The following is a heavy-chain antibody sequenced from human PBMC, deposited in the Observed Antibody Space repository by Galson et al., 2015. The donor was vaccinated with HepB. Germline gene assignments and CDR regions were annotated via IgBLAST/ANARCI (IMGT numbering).Heavy chain of an antibody. CDR1: GASIRSEGHW. V-gene: IGHV4-39*01. D-gene: IGHD5-12*01. CDR3: SRQVGYGSWSLEL. J-gene: IGHJ2*01. CDR2: IFFCGIT. Sequence: SETLSLTCTVSGASIRSEGHWWGWIRQPPGTGLEWMGSIFFCGITHYNPSLKRRVTMSGDTSKNDFSLNLCSMTAADTAVYYCSRQVGYGSWSLELWGRDILVTASS.